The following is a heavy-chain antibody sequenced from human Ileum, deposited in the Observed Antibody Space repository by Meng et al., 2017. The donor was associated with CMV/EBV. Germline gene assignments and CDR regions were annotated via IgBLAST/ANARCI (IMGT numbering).Heavy chain of an antibody. CDR1: GFMFSNYA. CDR2: IYTGGTT. CDR3: ARDSSNWGIFDY. J-gene: IGHJ4*02. Sequence: GESLKISCAAASGFMFSNYAMSWVRQAPGKGLEWVSVIYTGGTTFYADSVRGRFTISRDTSKNTLYLQMNSLRAEDTAVYFCARDSSNWGIFDYWGQGTLVTVSS. V-gene: IGHV3-53*01. D-gene: IGHD7-27*01.